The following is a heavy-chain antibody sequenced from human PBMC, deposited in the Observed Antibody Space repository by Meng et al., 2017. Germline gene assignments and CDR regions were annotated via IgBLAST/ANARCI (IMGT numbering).Heavy chain of an antibody. CDR2: INHMGST. CDR3: ARGVRLPDY. V-gene: IGHV4-34*01. D-gene: IGHD2-15*01. CDR1: GGACRGHY. Sequence: QGQFHRWRATLWTASDTPALPCSAYGGACRGHYASWYRQAPRKGLEWIGEINHMGSTNYNPSPKSRVTIAVDTSKNQCSLKLSSVTAADTAVYYCARGVRLPDYWGQGTLVTVSS. J-gene: IGHJ4*02.